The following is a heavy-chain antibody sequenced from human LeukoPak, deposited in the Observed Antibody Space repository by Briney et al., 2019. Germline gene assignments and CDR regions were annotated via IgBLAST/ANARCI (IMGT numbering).Heavy chain of an antibody. CDR2: INPNSGGT. D-gene: IGHD5-12*01. V-gene: IGHV1-2*02. CDR1: GYTFTGYY. Sequence: ASVKVSCNASGYTFTGYYMHWVRHAPGQGLGLMGWINPNSGGTNYAQEFQGRVTMTRDTSISTAYMELSRLRSDDTAVYYCARGLSSGYDLNFDYWGQGTLVTVSS. CDR3: ARGLSSGYDLNFDY. J-gene: IGHJ4*02.